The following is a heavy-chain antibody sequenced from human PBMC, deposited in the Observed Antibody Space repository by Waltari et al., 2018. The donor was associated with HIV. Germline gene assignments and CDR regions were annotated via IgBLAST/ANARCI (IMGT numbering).Heavy chain of an antibody. CDR1: GFTFSSSA. J-gene: IGHJ6*02. CDR3: ARSGEYCSSTSCSTVLELLFGYGMDV. D-gene: IGHD2-2*01. CDR2: ISYDGSNK. Sequence: QVQLVESGGGVVQPGRSLRLSCAASGFTFSSSAMHWFRQAPGKGLEGVAVISYDGSNKYYADSVKGRFTISRDNSKNTLYLQMNSLRAEDTAVYYCARSGEYCSSTSCSTVLELLFGYGMDVWGQGTTVTVSS. V-gene: IGHV3-30-3*01.